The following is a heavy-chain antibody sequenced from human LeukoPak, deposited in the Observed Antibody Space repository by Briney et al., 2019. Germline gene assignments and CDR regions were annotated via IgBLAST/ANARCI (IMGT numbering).Heavy chain of an antibody. CDR1: GGSISSYY. J-gene: IGHJ4*02. V-gene: IGHV4-59*01. CDR2: IYYSGST. CDR3: ARVDPDSSSTLEVFDY. Sequence: SETLSLTCTVSGGSISSYYWSWIRQPPGKGLEWIGYIYYSGSTNYNPSLKSRVTISVDTSKNQFSLKLSSVTAADTAVYYCARVDPDSSSTLEVFDYWGQGNLVTVSS. D-gene: IGHD6-6*01.